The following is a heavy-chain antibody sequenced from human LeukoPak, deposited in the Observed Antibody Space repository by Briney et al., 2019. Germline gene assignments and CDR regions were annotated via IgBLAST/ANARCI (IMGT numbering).Heavy chain of an antibody. J-gene: IGHJ5*02. V-gene: IGHV1-18*01. CDR1: GYTFTSYG. D-gene: IGHD6-13*01. CDR2: ISAYNGNT. Sequence: ASVNVSCKASGYTFTSYGISWVRQAPGQGLEWMGWISAYNGNTNYAQKLQGRVTMTTDTSTSTAYMELRSLRSDDTAVYYCARASGSSSWYWFDPWGQGTLVTVSS. CDR3: ARASGSSSWYWFDP.